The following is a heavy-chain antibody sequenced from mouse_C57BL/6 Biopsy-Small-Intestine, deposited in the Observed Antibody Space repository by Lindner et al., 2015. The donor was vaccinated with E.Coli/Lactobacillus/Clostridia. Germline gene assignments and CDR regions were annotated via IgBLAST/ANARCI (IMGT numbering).Heavy chain of an antibody. CDR2: IRNKANGYTT. CDR3: ARYNRTAQDFDY. D-gene: IGHD3-2*02. J-gene: IGHJ2*01. Sequence: VQLQESGGGLVQPGGSLSLSCAASGFTFTDYYMTWVRQPPGKALEWLGFIRNKANGYTTEYSASVKGRFTISRDNSQSILYLQMNALRTEDSATYYCARYNRTAQDFDYWGQGTTLTVSS. V-gene: IGHV7-3*01. CDR1: GFTFTDYY.